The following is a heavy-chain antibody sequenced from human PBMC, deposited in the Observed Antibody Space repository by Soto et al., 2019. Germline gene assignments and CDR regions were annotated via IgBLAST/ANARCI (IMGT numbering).Heavy chain of an antibody. V-gene: IGHV3-23*01. CDR1: GFTFSSYA. CDR3: AKDKWAYYYFDY. J-gene: IGHJ4*02. D-gene: IGHD1-26*01. Sequence: LRLSCAASGFTFSSYAMSWVRQAPGKGLEWVSAISGSGGSTYYADSVKGRFTISRDNSKNTLYLQMNSLRAEDTAVYYCAKDKWAYYYFDYWGQGTLVTVSS. CDR2: ISGSGGST.